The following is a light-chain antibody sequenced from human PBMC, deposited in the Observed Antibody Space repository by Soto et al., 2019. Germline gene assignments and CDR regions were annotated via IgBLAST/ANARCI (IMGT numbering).Light chain of an antibody. Sequence: EIVMTQSPATLSVSPGGRATLSCRASQTVINNLAWYQQKPYQAPRLLIYGASTRATGIPARFSGSGSGTEFTLTIGSLQSEDSAVYYCQEYYSWPEGTFGQGTKLEIK. CDR2: GAS. J-gene: IGKJ2*02. CDR1: QTVINN. CDR3: QEYYSWPEGT. V-gene: IGKV3-15*01.